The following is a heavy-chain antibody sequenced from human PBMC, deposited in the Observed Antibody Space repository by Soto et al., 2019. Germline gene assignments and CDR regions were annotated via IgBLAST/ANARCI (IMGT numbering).Heavy chain of an antibody. Sequence: ASVKVSCKASGYTFTSYDINWVRQATGQGLEWMGWMNPNSGNTGYAQKFQGRDTMTRNTSISTAYMELSSLRSEDTAVYYCARVAEMGTVTKGYYYYMDVWGKGTTVTVSS. J-gene: IGHJ6*03. CDR2: MNPNSGNT. D-gene: IGHD4-17*01. V-gene: IGHV1-8*01. CDR1: GYTFTSYD. CDR3: ARVAEMGTVTKGYYYYMDV.